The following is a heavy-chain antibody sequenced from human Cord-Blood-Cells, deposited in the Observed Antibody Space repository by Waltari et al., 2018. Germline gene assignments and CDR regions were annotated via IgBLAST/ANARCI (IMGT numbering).Heavy chain of an antibody. CDR2: INSDGSST. CDR1: GFTFSSYW. Sequence: EVQLVASGGGLVQPGGSLRLSCAASGFTFSSYWMHWVRQAPGKGLVWVSRINSDGSSTSYADSVKGRFTISRDNAKNTLYLQMNSLRAEDTAVYYCASYDSSGYYFDYWGQGTLVTVSS. CDR3: ASYDSSGYYFDY. J-gene: IGHJ4*02. V-gene: IGHV3-74*01. D-gene: IGHD3-22*01.